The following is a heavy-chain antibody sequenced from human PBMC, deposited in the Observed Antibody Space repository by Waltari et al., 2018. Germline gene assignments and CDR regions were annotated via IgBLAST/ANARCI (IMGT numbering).Heavy chain of an antibody. V-gene: IGHV4-39*01. Sequence: QLQLQESGPGLVKPSETLSLTCTVSGGSISSSSYYWGWIRQPPGKGLEWIGSIYYSGSTYYNPSLKSRVTISVDTSKNQFSLKLSSVTAADTAVYYCARSYSSGWYGAFDIWGQGTMVTVSS. CDR2: IYYSGST. J-gene: IGHJ3*02. D-gene: IGHD6-19*01. CDR1: GGSISSSSYY. CDR3: ARSYSSGWYGAFDI.